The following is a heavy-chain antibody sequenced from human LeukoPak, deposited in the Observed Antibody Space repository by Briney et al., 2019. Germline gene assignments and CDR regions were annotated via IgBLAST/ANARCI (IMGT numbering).Heavy chain of an antibody. CDR1: GFTVSSNY. CDR3: ASQRSGYYYYGMDV. Sequence: GGSLRLSCAASGFTVSSNYMSWVRQAPGKGLEWVSVIYSGGSTYYADSVKGRFTISRDNSKNTLYLQMNSLRAEDTAVYYCASQRSGYYYYGMDVWGQGTTVTVSS. J-gene: IGHJ6*02. V-gene: IGHV3-66*04. CDR2: IYSGGST. D-gene: IGHD2-15*01.